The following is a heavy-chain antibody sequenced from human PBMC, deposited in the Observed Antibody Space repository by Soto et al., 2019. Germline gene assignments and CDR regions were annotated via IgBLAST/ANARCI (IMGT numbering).Heavy chain of an antibody. Sequence: EVQLVESGGGLVQPGGSLRLSCAASGFRFSDHYMDWVRQAPGKGLEWVGRVRSKTNSYTTEYAASVKGRFTVSRDDSESSLYLQMNSLKTEDTAVYYCARDKLGGGFDYWGQGTLVTVS. J-gene: IGHJ4*02. CDR1: GFRFSDHY. CDR2: VRSKTNSYTT. CDR3: ARDKLGGGFDY. V-gene: IGHV3-72*01. D-gene: IGHD1-26*01.